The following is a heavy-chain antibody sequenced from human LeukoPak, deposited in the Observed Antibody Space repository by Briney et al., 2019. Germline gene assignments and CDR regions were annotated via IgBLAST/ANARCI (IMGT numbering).Heavy chain of an antibody. Sequence: GGSLRLSCAASGFTFSSYWMSWVRQAPGKGLEWVANIKQDGSEKYYADSVKGRFTISRDNSKATLYLQMNSLRAEDTAVYYCARGGNVYSYRSYFDYWGQGTLVTVSS. V-gene: IGHV3-7*01. CDR3: ARGGNVYSYRSYFDY. CDR2: IKQDGSEK. CDR1: GFTFSSYW. J-gene: IGHJ4*02. D-gene: IGHD3-16*02.